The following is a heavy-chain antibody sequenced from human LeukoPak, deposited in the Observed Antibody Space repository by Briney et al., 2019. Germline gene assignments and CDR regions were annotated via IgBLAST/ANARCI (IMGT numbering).Heavy chain of an antibody. Sequence: SETLSLTCTVSGGSTSSSRYYWGWIRQPPGTGLEWIGSIYYSGSTYYNPSLKSRVTISLDTSKNQFSLKLSSVTAADTAVYYCARDPSSSSKVDYWGQGTLVTVSS. CDR1: GGSTSSSRYY. V-gene: IGHV4-39*07. CDR2: IYYSGST. CDR3: ARDPSSSSKVDY. D-gene: IGHD6-6*01. J-gene: IGHJ4*02.